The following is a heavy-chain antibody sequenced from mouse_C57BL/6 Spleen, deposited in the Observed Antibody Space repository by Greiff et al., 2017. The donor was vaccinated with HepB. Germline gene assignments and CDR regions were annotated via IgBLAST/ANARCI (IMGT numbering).Heavy chain of an antibody. D-gene: IGHD3-3*01. V-gene: IGHV1-4*01. J-gene: IGHJ2*01. CDR3: ARSEGTVYYLEY. CDR1: GYTFTSYT. Sequence: VQLQQSGAELARPGASVKMSCKASGYTFTSYTMHWVKQRPGQGLEWIGYINPSSGYTKYNQKFKDKATLTADKSSSTAYMQLSSLTSEDSAVYYCARSEGTVYYLEYWGQGTTLTVSS. CDR2: INPSSGYT.